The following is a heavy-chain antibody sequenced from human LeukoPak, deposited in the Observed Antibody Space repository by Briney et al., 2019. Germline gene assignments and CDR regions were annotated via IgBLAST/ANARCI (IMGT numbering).Heavy chain of an antibody. Sequence: GGSLRLSCAASGFTFSSYAMSWVRQAPGKGLEWVSAISGSGGSTYYADSVKGRFTISRDNSKNTLYLQMSSLRAEDTAVYFCVRDGDDFNFDYWGQGSLVTVSS. J-gene: IGHJ4*02. CDR3: VRDGDDFNFDY. CDR1: GFTFSSYA. CDR2: ISGSGGST. V-gene: IGHV3-23*01. D-gene: IGHD5-24*01.